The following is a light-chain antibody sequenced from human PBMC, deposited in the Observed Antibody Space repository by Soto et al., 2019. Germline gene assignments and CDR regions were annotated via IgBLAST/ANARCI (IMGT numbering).Light chain of an antibody. J-gene: IGKJ1*01. CDR3: QQYGSSPRT. Sequence: EIVLTQSPATLSLSPGERATLSCRASQSVSSYLVWYQQKPGQAPRLLIFDASNRATGIPARFSGSGSGTDFTLTVSRLEPEDVAVYYCQQYGSSPRTLGQGTKVDIK. CDR1: QSVSSY. CDR2: DAS. V-gene: IGKV3-11*01.